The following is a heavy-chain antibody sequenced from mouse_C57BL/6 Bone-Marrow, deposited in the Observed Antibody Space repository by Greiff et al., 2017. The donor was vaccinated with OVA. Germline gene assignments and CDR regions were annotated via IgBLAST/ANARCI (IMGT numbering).Heavy chain of an antibody. J-gene: IGHJ1*03. V-gene: IGHV3-6*01. CDR2: ISYDGSN. CDR3: AREGITTVVAWYFDV. Sequence: DVKLQESGPGLVKPSQSLSLTCSVTGYSITSGYYWNWIRQFPGNKLEWMGYISYDGSNNYNPSLKNRISITRDTSKNQFFLKLNSVTTEDTATYYCAREGITTVVAWYFDVWGTGTTVTVSS. CDR1: GYSITSGYY. D-gene: IGHD1-1*01.